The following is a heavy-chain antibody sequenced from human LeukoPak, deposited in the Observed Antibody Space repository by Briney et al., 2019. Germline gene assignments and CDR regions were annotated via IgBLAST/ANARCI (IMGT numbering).Heavy chain of an antibody. V-gene: IGHV4-39*07. CDR1: GGSISSSSYY. J-gene: IGHJ4*02. CDR2: IYYSGST. CDR3: ARVPRDDILTGSYYFDY. Sequence: SSETLSLTCTVSGGSISSSSYYWGWIRQPPGKGLEWIGSIYYSGSTYYNPSLKSRVTISVDTSKNQFSLKLSSVTAADTAVYYCARVPRDDILTGSYYFDYWGQGTLVTVSS. D-gene: IGHD3-9*01.